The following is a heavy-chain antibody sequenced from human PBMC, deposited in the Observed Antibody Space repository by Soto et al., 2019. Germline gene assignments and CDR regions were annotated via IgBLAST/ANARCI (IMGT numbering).Heavy chain of an antibody. D-gene: IGHD2-2*02. CDR2: ISHDGSTK. J-gene: IGHJ4*02. CDR1: GFTFSKSA. V-gene: IGHV3-30-3*01. CDR3: VSDHNPCGSHQELYYY. Sequence: GGSLRVSWAASGFTFSKSAMHGVRQAPGKGLEWVAVISHDGSTKYYADSAKGRFSILRDNSKNTLYLAMNSLRAEDTAVYYCVSDHNPCGSHQELYYYCSQGSLVIVSS.